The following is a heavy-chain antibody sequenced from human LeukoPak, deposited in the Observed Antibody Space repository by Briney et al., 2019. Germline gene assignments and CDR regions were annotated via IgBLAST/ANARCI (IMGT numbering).Heavy chain of an antibody. Sequence: SETLSLTCAVYGGSFSGYYWSWIRQPPGKGLEWIGEINHSGSTNYNPSLKSRVTMSVDTSKNQVSLKLRSGTAADTAVYYCARIMGDYNILTGLYLNYNFDHWGQGTLVTVSS. CDR2: INHSGST. CDR3: ARIMGDYNILTGLYLNYNFDH. D-gene: IGHD3-9*01. J-gene: IGHJ4*02. V-gene: IGHV4-34*01. CDR1: GGSFSGYY.